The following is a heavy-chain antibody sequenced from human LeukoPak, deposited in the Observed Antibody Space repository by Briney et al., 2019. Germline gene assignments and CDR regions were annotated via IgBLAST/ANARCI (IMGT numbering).Heavy chain of an antibody. CDR3: ARDTYYDILTGYFFDY. V-gene: IGHV4-34*01. CDR1: GGSFSGYY. CDR2: INHSGST. Sequence: SEPLSLTCAVYGGSFSGYYWSWIRQPPGKGLEWIGEINHSGSTNYNPSLKSRVTISVDTSKNQFSLKLSSVTAADTAVYYCARDTYYDILTGYFFDYWGQGTLVTVSS. J-gene: IGHJ4*02. D-gene: IGHD3-9*01.